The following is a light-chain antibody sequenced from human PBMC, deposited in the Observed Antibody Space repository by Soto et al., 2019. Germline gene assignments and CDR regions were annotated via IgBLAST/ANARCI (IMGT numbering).Light chain of an antibody. CDR3: QQYNAWPPIT. CDR2: GAS. CDR1: QSVNSN. Sequence: PGERATLSGSASQSVNSNLAWYQQKPGQSPRLLIYGASTRATGIPARFSGSGSGTEFTLTISSLQSEDFAVYYCQQYNAWPPITFGQGTKVHI. J-gene: IGKJ1*01. V-gene: IGKV3-15*01.